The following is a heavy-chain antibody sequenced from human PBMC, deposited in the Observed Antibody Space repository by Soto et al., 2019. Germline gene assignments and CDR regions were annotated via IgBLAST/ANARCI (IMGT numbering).Heavy chain of an antibody. V-gene: IGHV4-59*04. D-gene: IGHD3-10*01. J-gene: IGHJ6*02. Sequence: PSETLSLTCTVSGGSISSYYWSWIRQPPGKGLEWIGYIYHSGSTYYNPSLKSRVTISVDTSKNQFSLKLSSVTAADTAVYYCARLRAYYYGSGSYYPYYYGMDVWGQGTTVTVSS. CDR2: IYHSGST. CDR3: ARLRAYYYGSGSYYPYYYGMDV. CDR1: GGSISSYY.